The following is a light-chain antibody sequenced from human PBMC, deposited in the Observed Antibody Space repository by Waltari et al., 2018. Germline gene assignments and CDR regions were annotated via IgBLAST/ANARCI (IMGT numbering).Light chain of an antibody. J-gene: IGLJ1*01. V-gene: IGLV2-14*03. Sequence: QSALTQPASVSGSPGQSITISCTATSSDVGGYPYVSWYQHHPGKAPKLMIHYVNKRPSGVSNRFSGSKSGNTASLTISGLQAEDEADYYCSSYTTTSTFYVFGTGTKVTVL. CDR3: SSYTTTSTFYV. CDR1: SSDVGGYPY. CDR2: YVN.